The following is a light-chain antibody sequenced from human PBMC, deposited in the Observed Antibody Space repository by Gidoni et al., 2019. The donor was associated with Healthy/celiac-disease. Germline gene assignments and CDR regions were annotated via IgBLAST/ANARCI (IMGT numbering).Light chain of an antibody. J-gene: IGKJ3*01. CDR1: QSVSSSY. CDR3: QQYGSSPGFT. V-gene: IGKV3-20*01. Sequence: EIVFTQSPGTLSLSPGERATLSCRASQSVSSSYLAWYQQKPGQAPRLLIYGASSRATGIPDRCSGSGSGTDFTLTISRLEPEDFAVYYCQQYGSSPGFTFGPGTKVDIK. CDR2: GAS.